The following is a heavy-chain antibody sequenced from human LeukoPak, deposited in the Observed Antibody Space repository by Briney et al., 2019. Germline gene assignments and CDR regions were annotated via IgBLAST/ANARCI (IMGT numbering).Heavy chain of an antibody. CDR2: TRNKARSYTT. D-gene: IGHD4-17*01. J-gene: IGHJ4*02. V-gene: IGHV3-72*01. CDR1: GFTFSDHY. Sequence: GGSLKLSCAVSGFTFSDHYMDWVRQAPGKGLEWVGRTRNKARSYTTEYAASVKGRFTISRDDSKNSLDLQMNSLKTEDTAVYYCARGNDYDWRSIDYWGQGTLVTVSS. CDR3: ARGNDYDWRSIDY.